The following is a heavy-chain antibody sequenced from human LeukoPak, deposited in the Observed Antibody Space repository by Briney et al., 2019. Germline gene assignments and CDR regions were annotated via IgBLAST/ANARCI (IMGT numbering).Heavy chain of an antibody. J-gene: IGHJ6*04. CDR1: GYTFTSYD. Sequence: ASVKVSCKAPGYTFTSYDINWVRQATGQGLEWMGWMNPNSGNTGYAQKFQGRVTMTRNTSISTAYMELSSLRSEDTDVYYCANKRKWQKFRTNPPYSYSGMAVWGKGPRSPSPQ. D-gene: IGHD5-24*01. CDR2: MNPNSGNT. V-gene: IGHV1-8*01. CDR3: ANKRKWQKFRTNPPYSYSGMAV.